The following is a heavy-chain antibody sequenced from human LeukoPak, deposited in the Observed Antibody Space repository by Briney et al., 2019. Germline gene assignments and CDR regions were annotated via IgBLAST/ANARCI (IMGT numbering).Heavy chain of an antibody. CDR2: IKQDGSEK. D-gene: IGHD4-23*01. Sequence: GGSLRLSCAASGFTFSSYGMSWVRQAPGKGLEWVANIKQDGSEKYYVDSVKGRFTISRDNAKNSLYLQMNSLRAEDTAVYYCARDSVAPYFDYWGQGTLVTVSS. CDR3: ARDSVAPYFDY. J-gene: IGHJ4*02. CDR1: GFTFSSYG. V-gene: IGHV3-7*01.